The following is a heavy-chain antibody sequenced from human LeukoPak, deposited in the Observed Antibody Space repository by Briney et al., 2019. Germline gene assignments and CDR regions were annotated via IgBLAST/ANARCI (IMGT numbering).Heavy chain of an antibody. CDR3: ARGPYKAAAGDRSPPYNWFDP. J-gene: IGHJ5*02. Sequence: SETLSLTCAVYGGSFSGYYWSWIRQPPGKGLEWIGEINHSGSTNYNPSLKSRVTISVDTSKNQFSLKLSSVTAADTAVYYCARGPYKAAAGDRSPPYNWFDPWGQGTLVTVSS. CDR2: INHSGST. D-gene: IGHD6-13*01. CDR1: GGSFSGYY. V-gene: IGHV4-34*01.